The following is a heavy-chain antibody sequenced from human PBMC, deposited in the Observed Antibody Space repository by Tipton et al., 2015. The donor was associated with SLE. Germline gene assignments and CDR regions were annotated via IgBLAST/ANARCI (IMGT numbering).Heavy chain of an antibody. D-gene: IGHD6-13*01. Sequence: TLSLTCTVSGGSISSYYWSWIRQPPGKGLEWIGYIYYSGSTNYNPSLKSRVTISVDTSKNQFSLKLSSVTAADTAVYYCARAGVSSSWPSWGVSYYYYYYMDVWGKGTTVTVSS. CDR2: IYYSGST. CDR3: ARAGVSSSWPSWGVSYYYYYYMDV. V-gene: IGHV4-59*01. J-gene: IGHJ6*03. CDR1: GGSISSYY.